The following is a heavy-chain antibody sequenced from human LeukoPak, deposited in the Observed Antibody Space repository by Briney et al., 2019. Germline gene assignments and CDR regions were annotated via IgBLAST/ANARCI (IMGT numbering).Heavy chain of an antibody. V-gene: IGHV4-59*01. Sequence: SETLSLTCTVSGGSISSYYWSWIRQPPRKGLEWIGYIYYSGSTNYNPSLKSRVTISVDTSKNQFSLKLSSVTAADTAVYYCARKVRNAFDIWGQGTMVTVSS. CDR3: ARKVRNAFDI. CDR2: IYYSGST. J-gene: IGHJ3*02. D-gene: IGHD4/OR15-4a*01. CDR1: GGSISSYY.